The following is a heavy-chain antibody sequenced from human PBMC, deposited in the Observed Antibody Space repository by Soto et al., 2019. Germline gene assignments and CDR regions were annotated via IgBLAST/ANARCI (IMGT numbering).Heavy chain of an antibody. J-gene: IGHJ5*02. CDR1: GGSISSYY. CDR3: ARGGDTAIVRYNYYDSSGYYYAWFDP. Sequence: SETLSLTCTVSGGSISSYYWSWIRQPPGKGLEWIGYIYYSGSTNYNPSLKSRVTISVDTSKNQFSLKLSSVTAADTAVYYCARGGDTAIVRYNYYDSSGYYYAWFDPWGQGTLVTVSS. V-gene: IGHV4-59*01. CDR2: IYYSGST. D-gene: IGHD3-22*01.